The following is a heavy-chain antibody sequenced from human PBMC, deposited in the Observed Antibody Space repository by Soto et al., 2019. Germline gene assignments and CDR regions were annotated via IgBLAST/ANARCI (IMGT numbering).Heavy chain of an antibody. V-gene: IGHV3-15*01. Sequence: GGSLRLSCAASGFTFSNAWMSWVRQAPGKGLEWVGRIKSKTDGGTTDYAAPVKGRFTISRDDSKNTLYLQMNSLKTEDTAVYYCTTGQRGRSGFQTRWGEGTLVTVSS. J-gene: IGHJ4*02. CDR3: TTGQRGRSGFQTR. D-gene: IGHD1-1*01. CDR1: GFTFSNAW. CDR2: IKSKTDGGTT.